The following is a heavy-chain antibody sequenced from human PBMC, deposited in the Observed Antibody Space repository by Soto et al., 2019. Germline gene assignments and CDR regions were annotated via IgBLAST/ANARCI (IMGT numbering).Heavy chain of an antibody. D-gene: IGHD3-10*01. Sequence: SGPTLVNPTQTLTLTCTFSGFSLSTSGVGVGWIRQPPGKALEWLALIYWNDDKRYSPSLKSRLTITKDTSKNQVVLTMTNMDHVDTETYYCEHRVYYYGSGTEPKTQGDWFDPWGQGNLVTVSS. J-gene: IGHJ5*02. CDR3: EHRVYYYGSGTEPKTQGDWFDP. V-gene: IGHV2-5*01. CDR1: GFSLSTSGVG. CDR2: IYWNDDK.